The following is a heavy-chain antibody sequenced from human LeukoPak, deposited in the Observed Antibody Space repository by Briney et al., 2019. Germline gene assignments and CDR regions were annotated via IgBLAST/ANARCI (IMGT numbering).Heavy chain of an antibody. J-gene: IGHJ4*02. D-gene: IGHD6-13*01. CDR3: LISASDHYYFDY. CDR2: MNPNSGNT. Sequence: ASVKVSCMASGYTFTSYDINWVRQAAGQGLEWMGWMNPNSGNTGYAEKFQGRVTMTRSTSIRTAYMELSSLGSEDTAEYYCLISASDHYYFDYWGQGTLVTVSP. CDR1: GYTFTSYD. V-gene: IGHV1-8*01.